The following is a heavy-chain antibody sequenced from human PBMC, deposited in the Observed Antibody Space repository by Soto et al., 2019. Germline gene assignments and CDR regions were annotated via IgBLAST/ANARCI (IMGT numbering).Heavy chain of an antibody. CDR3: ARKWIQLWYQNGDYYYMDV. CDR2: ISSSSSYI. CDR1: GFTFSSYS. J-gene: IGHJ6*03. D-gene: IGHD5-18*01. Sequence: PGGSLRLSCAASGFTFSSYSMNWVRQAPGKGLEWVSSISSSSSYIYYADSVKGRFTISRDNAKNSLYLQMNSLRAEDTAVYYCARKWIQLWYQNGDYYYMDVWGKGTTVTVSS. V-gene: IGHV3-21*01.